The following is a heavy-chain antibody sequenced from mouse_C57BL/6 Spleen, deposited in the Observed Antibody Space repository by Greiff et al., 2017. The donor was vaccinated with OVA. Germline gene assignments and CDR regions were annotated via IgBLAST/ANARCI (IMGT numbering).Heavy chain of an antibody. CDR2: IYPSDSET. CDR1: GYTFTSYW. CDR3: ARWGRGPMDY. D-gene: IGHD3-3*01. J-gene: IGHJ4*01. V-gene: IGHV1-61*01. Sequence: QVQLKQPGAELVRPGSSVKLSCKASGYTFTSYWMDWVKQRPGQGLEWIGNIYPSDSETHYNQKFKDKATLTVDKSSSTAYMQLSSLTSEDSAVYYCARWGRGPMDYWGQGTSVTVSS.